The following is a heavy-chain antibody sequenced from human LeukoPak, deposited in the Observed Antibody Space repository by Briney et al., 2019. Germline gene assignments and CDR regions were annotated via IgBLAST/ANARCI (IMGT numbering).Heavy chain of an antibody. Sequence: PSQTLSLTCTVSGGSISSGGYYWSWIRQHPGKGLEWIGYIYYSGSTYYNPSLKSRVTISVDTSKNQFSLKLSSVTAADTAVYYCARSSVPDSSGYYAYFDYWGQGTLVTVSS. D-gene: IGHD3-22*01. V-gene: IGHV4-31*03. J-gene: IGHJ4*02. CDR2: IYYSGST. CDR1: GGSISSGGYY. CDR3: ARSSVPDSSGYYAYFDY.